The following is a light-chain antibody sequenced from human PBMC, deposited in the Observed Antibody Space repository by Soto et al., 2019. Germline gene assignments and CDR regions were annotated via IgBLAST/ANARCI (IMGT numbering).Light chain of an antibody. CDR3: SSYTSSSTRLYV. Sequence: QSALTQPAYVSGSPGQSITISCTGTSSDGGGYNYVSWYHQHPGKAPKLMIYDVSNRPSGVSNRFSGSKSCNTASLTISGLQAEDEADYYCSSYTSSSTRLYVFGTGTKLTVL. CDR2: DVS. J-gene: IGLJ1*01. CDR1: SSDGGGYNY. V-gene: IGLV2-14*01.